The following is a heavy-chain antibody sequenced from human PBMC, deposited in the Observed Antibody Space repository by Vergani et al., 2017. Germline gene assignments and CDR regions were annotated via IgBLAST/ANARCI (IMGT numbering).Heavy chain of an antibody. Sequence: QVQLVQSGAEVKKPGSSVKVSCKASGGTFSSYAISWVRQAPGQGLEWMGGIIPIFGTANYAQKCQGRVTITADESTSTAYLELSSLRSEDTAVYYCVVVVAAITQLLDCLVYWGQGTLVTVSS. CDR3: VVVVAAITQLLDCLVY. CDR1: GGTFSSYA. CDR2: IIPIFGTA. J-gene: IGHJ4*02. D-gene: IGHD2-15*01. V-gene: IGHV1-69*01.